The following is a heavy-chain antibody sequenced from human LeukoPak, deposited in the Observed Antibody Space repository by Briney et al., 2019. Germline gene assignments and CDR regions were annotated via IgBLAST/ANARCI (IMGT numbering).Heavy chain of an antibody. CDR2: IRSKANSYAT. CDR3: TRHAPSNSGSYSDAFDI. J-gene: IGHJ3*02. D-gene: IGHD1-26*01. V-gene: IGHV3-73*01. CDR1: GFTFSGSA. Sequence: PRGSLRHSSAASGFTFSGSAMHWVRQASGKGLEWVGRIRSKANSYATAYAASVKGRFTISRDDSKNTAYLQMNSLKTEDTAVYYCTRHAPSNSGSYSDAFDIWGQGTMVTVSS.